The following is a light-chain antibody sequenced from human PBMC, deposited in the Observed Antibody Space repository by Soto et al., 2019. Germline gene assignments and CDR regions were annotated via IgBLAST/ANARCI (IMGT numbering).Light chain of an antibody. CDR2: GAS. V-gene: IGKV3D-20*02. CDR3: KQRSNWL. J-gene: IGKJ2*01. Sequence: VLTQSPGTLSLSPGERATLSCRASQSVRSTSLVWYQQKPAQAPRLLIYGASSRATGIPARFSGSGSGTDFTLTISSIEPEDFAIYYCKQRSNWLLGHGTKLEIK. CDR1: QSVRSTS.